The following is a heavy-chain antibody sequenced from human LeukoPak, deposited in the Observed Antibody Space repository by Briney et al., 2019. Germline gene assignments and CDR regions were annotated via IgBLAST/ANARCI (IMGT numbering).Heavy chain of an antibody. CDR2: IKSKTDGGTT. CDR3: TTDLRNPPRYFDWFFYYGMDV. CDR1: GFTFSNAW. Sequence: GGSLRLSCAASGFTFSNAWMSWVRQAPGKGLEWVGRIKSKTDGGTTDYAAPVKGRFTISRDDSKNTLYLQMNSLKTEDTAVYHCTTDLRNPPRYFDWFFYYGMDVWGKGTTVTVSS. V-gene: IGHV3-15*01. D-gene: IGHD3-9*01. J-gene: IGHJ6*04.